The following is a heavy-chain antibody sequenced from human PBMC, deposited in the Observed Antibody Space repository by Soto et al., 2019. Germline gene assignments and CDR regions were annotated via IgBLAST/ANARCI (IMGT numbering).Heavy chain of an antibody. Sequence: EVQLVESGGGLIQPGGSLRLSCAASGFTISGNYITWVRQAPGKGLEWVSVIFSGDNTFYSDSVKGRFTISRGSSKNKMYLQMNRLRGDDTAVYYCAPNLTLPVRPSFDTWGQGTLLTVSS. CDR3: APNLTLPVRPSFDT. D-gene: IGHD2-21*02. J-gene: IGHJ5*02. V-gene: IGHV3-53*01. CDR1: GFTISGNY. CDR2: IFSGDNT.